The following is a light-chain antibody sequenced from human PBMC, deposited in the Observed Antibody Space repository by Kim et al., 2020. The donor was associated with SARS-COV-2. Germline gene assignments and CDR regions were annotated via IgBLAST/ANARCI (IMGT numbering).Light chain of an antibody. V-gene: IGKV3-20*01. J-gene: IGKJ1*01. Sequence: PPGKSATLSCGASQGSSNSYLDWYQQKPGQAPRLLIDGASSRATGIRDRFSGCGSGTDFTLTISRLEPEDFAVYYCQQYGSSPGTFGQGTKVDIK. CDR3: QQYGSSPGT. CDR1: QGSSNSY. CDR2: GAS.